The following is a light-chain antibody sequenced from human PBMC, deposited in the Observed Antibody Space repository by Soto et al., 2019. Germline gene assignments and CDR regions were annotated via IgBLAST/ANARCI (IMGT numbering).Light chain of an antibody. Sequence: ASVGDRVTITCQASQDISNYLNWYQQKPGKAPKLLIYDASNLETGVPSRFSGSGSGTEFTLTISSLQPDDFATYYCQQYNSYSRTFGQGTKVDIK. J-gene: IGKJ1*01. V-gene: IGKV1-33*01. CDR3: QQYNSYSRT. CDR1: QDISNY. CDR2: DAS.